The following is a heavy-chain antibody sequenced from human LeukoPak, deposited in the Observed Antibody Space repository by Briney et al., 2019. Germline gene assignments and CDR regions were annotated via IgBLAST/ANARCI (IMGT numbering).Heavy chain of an antibody. D-gene: IGHD6-19*01. Sequence: PSETLSLTXTVSGGSISSYYWSWIRQPAGKGLEWIGRIYTSGSTNNNPSLKSRVTMSVDTSKNQFSLKLSSVTAADTAVYYCARDRSSGWYGGYYFDYWGQGTLVTVSS. CDR1: GGSISSYY. CDR2: IYTSGST. CDR3: ARDRSSGWYGGYYFDY. V-gene: IGHV4-4*07. J-gene: IGHJ4*02.